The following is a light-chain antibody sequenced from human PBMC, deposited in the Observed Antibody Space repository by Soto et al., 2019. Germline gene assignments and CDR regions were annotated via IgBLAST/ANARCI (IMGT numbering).Light chain of an antibody. CDR2: GAS. CDR1: QSVSSN. CDR3: QQYNNWPPIT. V-gene: IGKV3-15*01. Sequence: ERVMTQSPATLSVSPGGRAALSCRASQSVSSNLAWYQQKPGQAPRLLIYGASTRATGIPARFSGSGSGTEFTLTISSLQSEDFAVYYCQQYNNWPPITFGQGTRLEIK. J-gene: IGKJ5*01.